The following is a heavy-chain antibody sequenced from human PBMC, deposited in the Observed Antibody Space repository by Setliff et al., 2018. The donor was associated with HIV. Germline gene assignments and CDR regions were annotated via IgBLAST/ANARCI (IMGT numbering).Heavy chain of an antibody. CDR3: ATDDYPNNGGPPGGPDYFDY. CDR1: GFKFSSSA. J-gene: IGHJ4*02. V-gene: IGHV3-30*01. CDR2: LSYQGTNI. D-gene: IGHD2-8*01. Sequence: PGGSLRLSCAASGFKFSSSALHWVRQVPGKGLEWVAVLSYQGTNIYYADSVRGRFTVSRDTSRNTLYLEINSLRPEDTAVYYCATDDYPNNGGPPGGPDYFDYWGQGTLVTVSS.